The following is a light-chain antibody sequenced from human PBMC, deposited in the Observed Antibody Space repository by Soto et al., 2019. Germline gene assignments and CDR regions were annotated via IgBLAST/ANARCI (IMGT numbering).Light chain of an antibody. V-gene: IGLV1-40*01. CDR2: GNS. CDR3: QTYDSSLRASV. CDR1: SSNIGAGYD. Sequence: QSVLTQPPSVSGAPGQRVTISCTGSSSNIGAGYDVHWYQQLPGTAPKLLIYGNSNRPSGVPDRFSGSKSGTSASLAITGLRAEDEADYYCQTYDSSLRASVFGGGTQLTVL. J-gene: IGLJ7*01.